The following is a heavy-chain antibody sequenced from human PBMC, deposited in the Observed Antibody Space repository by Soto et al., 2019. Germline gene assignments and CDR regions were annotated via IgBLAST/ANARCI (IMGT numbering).Heavy chain of an antibody. CDR2: ISYDGSNK. J-gene: IGHJ4*02. CDR3: AKDTRPYGSGSYYNGDY. D-gene: IGHD3-10*01. V-gene: IGHV3-30*18. Sequence: GGSLRLSCAASGFTFSSYGMHWVRQAPGKGLEWVAFISYDGSNKYYADSVKGRFTISRDNSKNTLYLQMNSLRAEDTAVYYCAKDTRPYGSGSYYNGDYWGQGTLVTVSS. CDR1: GFTFSSYG.